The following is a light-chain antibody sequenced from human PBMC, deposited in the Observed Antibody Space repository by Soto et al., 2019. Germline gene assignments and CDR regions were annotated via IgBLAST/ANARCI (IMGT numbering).Light chain of an antibody. J-gene: IGKJ2*01. Sequence: EIVLTQSPDTLSLSPGESATLSCRASQSVNANYLAWYQQKPGQAPRLLIYGASSRATGIPDRFSGSGSETDFTLTISRLGPEDWAVYYCQKYGSSPFTFGQGTKLEIK. CDR1: QSVNANY. CDR3: QKYGSSPFT. V-gene: IGKV3-20*01. CDR2: GAS.